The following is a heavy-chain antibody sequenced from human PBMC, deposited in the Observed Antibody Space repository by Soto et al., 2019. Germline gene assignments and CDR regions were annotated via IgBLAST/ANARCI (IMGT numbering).Heavy chain of an antibody. Sequence: EVQLLASGGGLLQPGGSLRLSCAASGFTFSSYDMSWVRQAPGKGLEWVSAISGSGDSAYYADSVKGRFTISRDNSKNALYGQMNSMTAKDTAIYYCAKEDDAWTNCYFDLWGQGTMVTVSS. D-gene: IGHD3-3*01. V-gene: IGHV3-23*01. J-gene: IGHJ3*01. CDR1: GFTFSSYD. CDR3: AKEDDAWTNCYFDL. CDR2: ISGSGDSA.